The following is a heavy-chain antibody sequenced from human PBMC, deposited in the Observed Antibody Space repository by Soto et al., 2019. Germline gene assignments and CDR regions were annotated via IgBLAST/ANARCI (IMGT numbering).Heavy chain of an antibody. CDR2: IYYSGST. D-gene: IGHD3-22*01. Sequence: QVQLQESGPGLVKPSETLSLTCTVSRGTVSSGSYYWSWIRQPPGKGLEWIGYIYYSGSTNYNPSLKSRVTISVDTSKNQFSLKLSSVTAADTAVYYCARVHNYYDTSGHYSIFDYWGQGTLVTVSS. CDR1: RGTVSSGSYY. CDR3: ARVHNYYDTSGHYSIFDY. J-gene: IGHJ4*02. V-gene: IGHV4-61*01.